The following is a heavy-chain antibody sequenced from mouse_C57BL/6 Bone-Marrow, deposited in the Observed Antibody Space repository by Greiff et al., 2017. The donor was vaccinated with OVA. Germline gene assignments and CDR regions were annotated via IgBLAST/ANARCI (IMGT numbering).Heavy chain of an antibody. D-gene: IGHD1-1*01. CDR3: ARGSSYGDYAMDY. J-gene: IGHJ4*01. Sequence: VKLVESGAELARPGASVKLSCKASGYTFTSYGISWVKQRTGQGLEWIGEIYPRSGNTYYNEKFKGKATLTADKSSSTAYMELRSLTSEDSAVYFCARGSSYGDYAMDYWGQGTSVTVSS. CDR1: GYTFTSYG. CDR2: IYPRSGNT. V-gene: IGHV1-81*01.